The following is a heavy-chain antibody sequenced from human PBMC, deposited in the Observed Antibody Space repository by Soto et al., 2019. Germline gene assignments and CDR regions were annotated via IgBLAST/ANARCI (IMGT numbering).Heavy chain of an antibody. CDR3: ARRRPGSEYSYGWGFDY. V-gene: IGHV1-69*12. Sequence: QVQLVQSGAEVKKPGSSVKVSCKASGGTFSSYAISWVRQAPGQGLEWMGGINPIFGTANYAQKFQGRVTITADESTSTAYMELSSLRSEDTAVYYCARRRPGSEYSYGWGFDYWGQGTLVTVSS. CDR1: GGTFSSYA. D-gene: IGHD5-18*01. CDR2: INPIFGTA. J-gene: IGHJ4*02.